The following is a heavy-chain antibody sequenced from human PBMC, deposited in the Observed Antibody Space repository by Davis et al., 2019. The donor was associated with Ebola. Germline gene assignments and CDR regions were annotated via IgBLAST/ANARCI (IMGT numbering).Heavy chain of an antibody. CDR1: GFTVSSNY. D-gene: IGHD6-13*01. V-gene: IGHV3-53*01. J-gene: IGHJ5*02. CDR3: AREQQLGNWFDP. Sequence: GESLKISCAASGFTVSSNYMSWVRQAPGKGLEWVSVIYSGGSTYYADSVKGRFTISRDNAKNSLYLQMNSLRAEDTAVYYCAREQQLGNWFDPWGQGTLVTVSS. CDR2: IYSGGST.